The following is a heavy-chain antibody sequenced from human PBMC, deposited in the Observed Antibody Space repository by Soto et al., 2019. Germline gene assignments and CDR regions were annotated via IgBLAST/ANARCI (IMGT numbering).Heavy chain of an antibody. V-gene: IGHV1-69*01. CDR2: IIPIFGTA. CDR1: GGTFSSYA. D-gene: IGHD5-18*01. Sequence: QVQLVQSGAEVKKPGSSVKVSCKASGGTFSSYAISWVRQAPGQGLEWMGGIIPIFGTANYAQKFQGRVTITADESTSTAYMELSSLRSEETAVYYCARDRSYSYGVPPSKFDYWGQGTLVTVSS. CDR3: ARDRSYSYGVPPSKFDY. J-gene: IGHJ4*02.